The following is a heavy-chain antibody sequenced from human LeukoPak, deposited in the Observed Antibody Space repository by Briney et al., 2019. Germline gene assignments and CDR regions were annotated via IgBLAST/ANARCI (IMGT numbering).Heavy chain of an antibody. CDR3: ARSIGYGYGMDV. CDR2: IWSDGNNK. V-gene: IGHV3-33*01. Sequence: PGGSLRLSCAASGFTFSTYGFHWVRQAPGKGLEWVAVIWSDGNNKYYADSVKGRFTISRDNSKNTLYLQMNSLRAEDTAVYYCARSIGYGYGMDVWGQGTTLTVSS. J-gene: IGHJ6*02. CDR1: GFTFSTYG. D-gene: IGHD6-13*01.